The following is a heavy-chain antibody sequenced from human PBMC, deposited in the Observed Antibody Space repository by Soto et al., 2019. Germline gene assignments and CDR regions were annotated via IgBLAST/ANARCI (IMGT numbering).Heavy chain of an antibody. CDR1: GFIFSDYE. J-gene: IGHJ4*02. D-gene: IGHD3-22*01. V-gene: IGHV3-48*03. CDR2: ISISGTII. Sequence: GGSLRLSCEGSGFIFSDYEMNWVRQVPGKGLEWISYISISGTIIHYADSVKGRFTISRDNAKNSVYLQMNSLRAEDTAVYYCAKVITMIVVAPNDYWGQGTLVTVSS. CDR3: AKVITMIVVAPNDY.